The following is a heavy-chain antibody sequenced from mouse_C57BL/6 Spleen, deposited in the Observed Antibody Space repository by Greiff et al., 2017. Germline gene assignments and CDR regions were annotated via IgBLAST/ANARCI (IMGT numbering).Heavy chain of an antibody. Sequence: EVKLMESGGGLVKPGGSLKLSCAASGFTFSSYAMSWVRQTPEKRLEWVATISDGGSYTYYPDNVKCRFTISRDNAKNNLYLQMSHLKSEDTAMYYCAREDDYSAWFAYWGQGTLVTVSA. V-gene: IGHV5-4*01. D-gene: IGHD2-4*01. CDR1: GFTFSSYA. J-gene: IGHJ3*01. CDR3: AREDDYSAWFAY. CDR2: ISDGGSYT.